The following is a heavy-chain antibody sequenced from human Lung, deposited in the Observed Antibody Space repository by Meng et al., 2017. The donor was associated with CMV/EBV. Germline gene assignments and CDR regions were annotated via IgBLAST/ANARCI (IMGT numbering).Heavy chain of an antibody. V-gene: IGHV3-7*04. D-gene: IGHD3-16*01. CDR3: AKDGGARGHKAY. CDR2: IKQDGSEK. Sequence: GGSXRLSCADSTLTFRSYWMSWVRQAPGNGLEWVANIKQDGSEKFYADSVKGRFTISRDNAQKSLYLEMSNLRVEDTAVYYCAKDGGARGHKAYWGQGTLVTVSS. CDR1: TLTFRSYW. J-gene: IGHJ4*02.